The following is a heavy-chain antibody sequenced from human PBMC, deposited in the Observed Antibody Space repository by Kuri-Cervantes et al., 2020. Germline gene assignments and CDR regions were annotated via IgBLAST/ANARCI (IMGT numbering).Heavy chain of an antibody. CDR2: INPNSGGT. Sequence: TCKASGYTFTGYYMHWVRQAPGQGLEWMGWINPNSGGTNYAQKFQGRVTMTRDTSISTAYMELSRLRSDDTAVYYCAREVDTAMFFNGMDVWGQGTTVTVSS. D-gene: IGHD5-18*01. CDR3: AREVDTAMFFNGMDV. V-gene: IGHV1-2*02. J-gene: IGHJ6*02. CDR1: GYTFTGYY.